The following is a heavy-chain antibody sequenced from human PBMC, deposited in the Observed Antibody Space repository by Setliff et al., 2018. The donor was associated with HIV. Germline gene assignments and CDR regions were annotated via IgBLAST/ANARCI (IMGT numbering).Heavy chain of an antibody. J-gene: IGHJ6*03. CDR1: GGTFSSYG. Sequence: SVKVSCKASGGTFSSYGISWVRQAPGQGLEWMGGITPISGTANYAQKLQGRVTIAADEFTSTAYMELSSLRSEDTAVYYCVRGGQYYRSTYYYYMDVWGKGTTVTVSS. D-gene: IGHD3-16*02. V-gene: IGHV1-69*13. CDR2: ITPISGTA. CDR3: VRGGQYYRSTYYYYMDV.